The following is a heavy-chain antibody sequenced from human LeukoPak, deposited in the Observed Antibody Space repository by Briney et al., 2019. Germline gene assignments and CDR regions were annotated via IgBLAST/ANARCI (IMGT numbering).Heavy chain of an antibody. Sequence: GGSLRLSCAASGLTFSSYGMSWVRQAPGRGLEWVSAISTTGGTTYYADSVRGRFTISRDNSRNTLYLQMNSLRAEDTAIYYCAKNGDRGAYCSGGTCYPYYYYYMDVWGKGTTVTI. CDR1: GLTFSSYG. CDR3: AKNGDRGAYCSGGTCYPYYYYYMDV. D-gene: IGHD2-15*01. V-gene: IGHV3-23*01. CDR2: ISTTGGTT. J-gene: IGHJ6*03.